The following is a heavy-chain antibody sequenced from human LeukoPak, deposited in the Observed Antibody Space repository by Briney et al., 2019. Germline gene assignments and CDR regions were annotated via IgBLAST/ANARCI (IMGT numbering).Heavy chain of an antibody. Sequence: PGGSLRLSCAASGFTFSSYEMNWVRQAPGKGLEWVSYISSSGSTIYYADSVKGRFTISRDNAKNSLYLQMNSLRAEDTAVYYCAREGSDVGYFDYWGQGTLVTVSS. V-gene: IGHV3-48*03. CDR1: GFTFSSYE. J-gene: IGHJ4*02. CDR3: AREGSDVGYFDY. CDR2: ISSSGSTI.